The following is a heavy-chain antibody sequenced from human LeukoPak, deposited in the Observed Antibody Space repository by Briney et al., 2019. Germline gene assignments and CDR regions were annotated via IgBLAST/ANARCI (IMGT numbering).Heavy chain of an antibody. CDR2: LYRAGNT. CDR1: GFTVSSNY. Sequence: GGSLRLSCAASGFTVSSNYMNWVRQAPGKGLEWVSVLYRAGNTFYADSVKGRFTIPRDNSKNTLYLQMNSLRPEDTAVYYCARAREYLAIDYWGQGTLVTVSS. D-gene: IGHD2/OR15-2a*01. J-gene: IGHJ4*02. V-gene: IGHV3-66*02. CDR3: ARAREYLAIDY.